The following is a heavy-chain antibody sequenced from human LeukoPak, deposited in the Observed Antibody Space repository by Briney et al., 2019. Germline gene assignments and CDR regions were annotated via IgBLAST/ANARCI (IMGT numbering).Heavy chain of an antibody. D-gene: IGHD4-17*01. CDR3: AKDQYGDPNY. Sequence: GGSLRLSCAASGFTVSSNYMSWVRQAPGKGLEWVSVIYSGGSTYYADSVKGRFTISRDDSKNTLYLQMNSLRAEDTAVYYCAKDQYGDPNYWGQGTLVTVSS. CDR2: IYSGGST. V-gene: IGHV3-66*01. CDR1: GFTVSSNY. J-gene: IGHJ4*02.